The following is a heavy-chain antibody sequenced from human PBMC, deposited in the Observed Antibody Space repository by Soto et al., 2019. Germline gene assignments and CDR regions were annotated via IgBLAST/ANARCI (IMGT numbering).Heavy chain of an antibody. J-gene: IGHJ6*02. CDR1: GFTFSSYA. V-gene: IGHV3-23*01. CDR2: ISGSGGST. Sequence: GGSLRLSCAASGFTFSSYAMSWVRQAPGKGLEWVSAISGSGGSTYYADSVKGRFTISRDNSENTLYLQMNSLRAEDTAVYYCAKGAVARHMYGMDVWGQGTTVTVSS. D-gene: IGHD6-19*01. CDR3: AKGAVARHMYGMDV.